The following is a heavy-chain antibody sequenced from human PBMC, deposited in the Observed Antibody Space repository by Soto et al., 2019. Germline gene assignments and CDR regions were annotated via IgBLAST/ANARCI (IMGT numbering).Heavy chain of an antibody. D-gene: IGHD6-19*01. CDR2: INTGNGNT. Sequence: QVQLVQSGAEVKKPGASVKVSCKASGYTFTSYAMHWVRQAPGQRLEWMGWINTGNGNTKYSQKFQGRVTITRDTSASTAYMELSSLRSEDTAVYYCARVVGIAVDDYWGQGTLVTVSS. J-gene: IGHJ4*02. CDR1: GYTFTSYA. V-gene: IGHV1-3*04. CDR3: ARVVGIAVDDY.